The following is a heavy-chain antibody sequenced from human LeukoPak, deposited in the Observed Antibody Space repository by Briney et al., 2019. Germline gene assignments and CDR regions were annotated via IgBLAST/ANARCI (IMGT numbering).Heavy chain of an antibody. Sequence: ASVKVSCKASGYTFTSYAMNWVRQAPGQGLEWMGWNNTNTGNPTYAQGFTGRFVFSLDTSVSTAYLQISSLKAEDTAVYYCARAQYLRYFDWLSPTPFDYWGQGTLVTVSS. CDR2: NNTNTGNP. J-gene: IGHJ4*02. CDR3: ARAQYLRYFDWLSPTPFDY. D-gene: IGHD3-9*01. CDR1: GYTFTSYA. V-gene: IGHV7-4-1*02.